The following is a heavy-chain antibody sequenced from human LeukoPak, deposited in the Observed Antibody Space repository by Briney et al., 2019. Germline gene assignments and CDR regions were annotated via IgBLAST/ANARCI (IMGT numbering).Heavy chain of an antibody. D-gene: IGHD3-10*01. CDR2: ISHDGGND. CDR1: GSTFRNRA. CDR3: VGSPTYYYTDV. J-gene: IGHJ6*03. V-gene: IGHV3-30*04. Sequence: QPGKSLRLSCAASGSTFRNRAIHWVRQAPGKGLEWVTVISHDGGNDYYRDSVKGRFTISRDNSKNTVVLQMNSLSPDDTAVYYCVGSPTYYYTDVWGKGTTVTVSS.